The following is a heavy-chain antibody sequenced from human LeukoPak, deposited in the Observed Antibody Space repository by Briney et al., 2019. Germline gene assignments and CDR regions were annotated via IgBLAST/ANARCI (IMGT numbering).Heavy chain of an antibody. CDR2: INHSGST. J-gene: IGHJ5*02. D-gene: IGHD3-10*01. CDR1: GGSFSGYY. V-gene: IGHV4-34*01. CDR3: ARRGLLWFGEFRSWFDP. Sequence: SETLSLTCAVYGGSFSGYYWSWIRQPPGKGLEWIGEINHSGSTNYNPSLKSRVTISVDTSKNQFSLKLSSVTAADTAVYYCARRGLLWFGEFRSWFDPWGQGTLVTVSS.